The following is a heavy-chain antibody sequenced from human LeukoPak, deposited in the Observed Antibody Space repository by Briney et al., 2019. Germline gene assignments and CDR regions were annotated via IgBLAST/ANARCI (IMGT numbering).Heavy chain of an antibody. D-gene: IGHD3-10*01. CDR2: TFYRSKWSS. CDR3: ARGDGPVHGRYYFDY. Sequence: SQTLSLTCAISGDSVSGKSVAWNWIRQSPSRGLEWLGRTFYRSKWSSEYATSMKGRITINPDTSKNQFSLQLISVTPEDTAVYYCARGDGPVHGRYYFDYWGQGTLITVSS. V-gene: IGHV6-1*01. CDR1: GDSVSGKSVA. J-gene: IGHJ4*02.